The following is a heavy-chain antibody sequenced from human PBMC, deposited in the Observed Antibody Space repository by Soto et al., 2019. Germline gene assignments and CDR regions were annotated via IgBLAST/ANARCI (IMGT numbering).Heavy chain of an antibody. D-gene: IGHD3-10*01. Sequence: GGSLRLSCVASGFTFSSYGMHWVRQAPGKGLEWVAVISYDGSNKYYADSVKGRFTISRDNSKNTLYLQMNSLRAEDTAVYYCAKGRALLWFGELGSDAFDIWGQGTMVTVS. CDR3: AKGRALLWFGELGSDAFDI. V-gene: IGHV3-30*18. J-gene: IGHJ3*02. CDR2: ISYDGSNK. CDR1: GFTFSSYG.